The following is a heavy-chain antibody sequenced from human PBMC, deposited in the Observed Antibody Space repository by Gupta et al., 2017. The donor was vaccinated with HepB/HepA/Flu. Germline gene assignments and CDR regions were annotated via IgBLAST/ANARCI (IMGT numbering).Heavy chain of an antibody. V-gene: IGHV1-2*02. CDR3: ARETRYCSSTSCYKTRYYYYMHF. D-gene: IGHD2-2*02. Sequence: QVQLVQSGAEVKKPGASVKVSCKASGYTFTGYYMHWVRQAPGQGLEWMGWINPNSGGTNYAQKFQGRVTMTRDTSISTAYMELSRLRSDDTAVYYCARETRYCSSTSCYKTRYYYYMHFWGKGTTVTVSS. CDR1: GYTFTGYY. CDR2: INPNSGGT. J-gene: IGHJ6*03.